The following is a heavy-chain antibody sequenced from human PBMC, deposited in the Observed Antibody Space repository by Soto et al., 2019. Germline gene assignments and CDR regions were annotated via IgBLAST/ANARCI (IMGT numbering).Heavy chain of an antibody. CDR2: ITTDKGKT. Sequence: ASVKVSCKTSGYSFTSFGISWVRQAPGQGLEWMGWITTDKGKTNYAQKFQGRVTMTTDTSTSTAYMELRSLRSDDTAVYYCATRSPAFDYWGQGTLVTVSS. CDR3: ATRSPAFDY. V-gene: IGHV1-18*01. CDR1: GYSFTSFG. J-gene: IGHJ4*02.